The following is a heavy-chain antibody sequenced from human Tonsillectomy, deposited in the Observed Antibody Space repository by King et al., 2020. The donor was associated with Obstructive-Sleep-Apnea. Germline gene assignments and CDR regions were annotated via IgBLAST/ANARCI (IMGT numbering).Heavy chain of an antibody. Sequence: QLVQSGGGLVKPGGSLRLSCAASGFTFSNAWMSWVRQAPGKGLEWVGRIKSKTDGGTTDYAAPVKGRFTISRDDSKNTLYLQMNSLKTEDTAVYYCTPPIIQFLWFGELSNLLNAYWGQGTLVTVSS. V-gene: IGHV3-15*01. D-gene: IGHD3-10*01. J-gene: IGHJ4*02. CDR1: GFTFSNAW. CDR3: TPPIIQFLWFGELSNLLNAY. CDR2: IKSKTDGGTT.